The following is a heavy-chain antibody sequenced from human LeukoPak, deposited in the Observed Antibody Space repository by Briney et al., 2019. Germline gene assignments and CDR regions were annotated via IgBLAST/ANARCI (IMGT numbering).Heavy chain of an antibody. CDR2: IYTSGST. Sequence: PSETLSLTCTVSGGSISSGSYYWSWIRQPAGKGLEWIGRIYTSGSTNYNPSLKSRVTISVDTSKNQFSLKLSSVTAADTAVYYRARERGSYPWYFDYWGQGTLVTVSS. D-gene: IGHD1-26*01. CDR1: GGSISSGSYY. CDR3: ARERGSYPWYFDY. J-gene: IGHJ4*02. V-gene: IGHV4-61*02.